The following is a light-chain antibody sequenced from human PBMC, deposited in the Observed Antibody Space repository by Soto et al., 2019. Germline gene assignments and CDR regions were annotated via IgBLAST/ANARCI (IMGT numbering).Light chain of an antibody. CDR1: SSDVGAYNS. CDR3: CSSAHESNYV. Sequence: QSVLAQPASVSGSPGQSVTISCTGTSSDVGAYNSVSWYQQHPDKAPQLMIYKGTQRPSGVSNRFSGSTSGNAASLTISGLQAGDEAAYFCCSSAHESNYVFGDGTKVTVL. CDR2: KGT. J-gene: IGLJ1*01. V-gene: IGLV2-23*01.